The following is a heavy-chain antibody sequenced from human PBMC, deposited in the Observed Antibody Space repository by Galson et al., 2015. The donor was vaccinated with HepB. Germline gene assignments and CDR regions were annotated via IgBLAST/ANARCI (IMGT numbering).Heavy chain of an antibody. J-gene: IGHJ3*02. CDR2: INWNGGST. CDR3: ARDIAHVPGIVGAIGDAFDI. D-gene: IGHD1-26*01. CDR1: GFTFDDYG. V-gene: IGHV3-20*01. Sequence: SLRLSCAASGFTFDDYGMSWVRQAPGKGLEWVSGINWNGGSTGYADSVKGRFTISRDNAKNSLYLQMNSLRAEDTALYHCARDIAHVPGIVGAIGDAFDIWGQGTMVTVSS.